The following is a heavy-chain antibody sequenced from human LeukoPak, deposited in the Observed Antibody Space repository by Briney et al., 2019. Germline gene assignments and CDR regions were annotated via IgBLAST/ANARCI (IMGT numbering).Heavy chain of an antibody. CDR2: ISYDGSNK. CDR3: AKDASKRGSGGALDI. Sequence: GRSLRLSCAASGFTFSSYGMHWVRQAPGKGLEWVAVISYDGSNKYYADSVKGRFTISRDNSKNTLYLQMNGLRAEDTAVYYCAKDASKRGSGGALDIWGQGTMVTVSS. CDR1: GFTFSSYG. J-gene: IGHJ3*02. D-gene: IGHD2-15*01. V-gene: IGHV3-30*18.